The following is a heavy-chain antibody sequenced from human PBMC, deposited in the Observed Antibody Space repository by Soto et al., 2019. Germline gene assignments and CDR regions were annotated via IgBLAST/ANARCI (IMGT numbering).Heavy chain of an antibody. CDR3: VKDRGLAMVRGAAYYFYY. D-gene: IGHD3-10*01. J-gene: IGHJ4*02. V-gene: IGHV3-9*01. CDR2: ISWHSGSI. Sequence: EVQLVESGGGLVQPGRSLRLSCAASGFTFDDYAMHWVRQAHGKGLEWDSGISWHSGSIGYAGSVKGRFSISRDNAKNALYLQMNSLSAEYTDLYYCVKDRGLAMVRGAAYYFYYRGQGTLVTVSS. CDR1: GFTFDDYA.